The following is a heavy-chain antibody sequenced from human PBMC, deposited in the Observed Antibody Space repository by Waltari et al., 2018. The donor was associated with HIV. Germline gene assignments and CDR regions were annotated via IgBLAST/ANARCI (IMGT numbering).Heavy chain of an antibody. CDR1: GDSVSRSPFS. CDR2: VFYTGGT. V-gene: IGHV4-61*01. CDR3: ARGRAVEYKRDCYYYGVDV. D-gene: IGHD2-8*02. Sequence: QVQLHESGPGLVKASETLSLTCTVSGDSVSRSPFSWRWIRQSPGKGLEWIGYVFYTGGTNYHPSLKSRVTISIDTSKDQFSLQLTSVTAADTAVYFCARGRAVEYKRDCYYYGVDVWGQGTTVTVSS. J-gene: IGHJ6*02.